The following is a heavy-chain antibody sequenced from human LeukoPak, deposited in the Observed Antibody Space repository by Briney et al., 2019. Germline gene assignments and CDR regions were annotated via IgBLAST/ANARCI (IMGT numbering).Heavy chain of an antibody. Sequence: PGRSLRLSCTASGFTFGDYTMDWFRQAPGKGLEWVGFIRSKVYGGTTEYAASEKGRFTISRDESKSIAYLQMNSLKTEDTAVYYCTREWELPGTDFDYWGQGTLVTVSS. CDR2: IRSKVYGGTT. CDR3: TREWELPGTDFDY. CDR1: GFTFGDYT. V-gene: IGHV3-49*03. D-gene: IGHD1-26*01. J-gene: IGHJ4*02.